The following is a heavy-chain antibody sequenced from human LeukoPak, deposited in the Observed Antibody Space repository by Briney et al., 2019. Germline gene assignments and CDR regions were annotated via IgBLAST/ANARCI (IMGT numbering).Heavy chain of an antibody. CDR2: ISSSNLYI. CDR3: ARDGYGSGSLDY. J-gene: IGHJ4*02. V-gene: IGHV3-21*01. CDR1: GFTFSSYS. Sequence: GGSLRLSCAASGFTFSSYSMNWVRQAPGKGLEWVSSISSSNLYIYYADSVKGRFTISRDNAKDSVYLQMNSLRAEDTAVYYCARDGYGSGSLDYWGQGTLVTVSS. D-gene: IGHD3-10*01.